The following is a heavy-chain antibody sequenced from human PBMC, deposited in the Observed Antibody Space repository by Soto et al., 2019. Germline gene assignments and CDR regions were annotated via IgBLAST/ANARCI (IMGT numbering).Heavy chain of an antibody. V-gene: IGHV4-30-4*01. CDR1: GGSISRGDNC. Sequence: QVQLQESGPGLVKPSQTLSLTCTVSGGSISRGDNCWSWIRQTPGRGLEWIGHIYNGGSTYSNPSLRSRVSISVDTSKNQFSLDLSSVTAADTAVYYCARGASGDKGDYWGQGALVTVSS. CDR2: IYNGGST. D-gene: IGHD7-27*01. CDR3: ARGASGDKGDY. J-gene: IGHJ4*02.